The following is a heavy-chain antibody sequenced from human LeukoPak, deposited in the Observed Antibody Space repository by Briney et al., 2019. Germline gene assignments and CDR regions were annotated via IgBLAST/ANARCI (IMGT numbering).Heavy chain of an antibody. CDR2: ISYDGSNK. D-gene: IGHD3-10*01. V-gene: IGHV3-30*18. Sequence: PGGSLRLSCAASGFTFSSYGMHWVRQAPGKGLEWVAVISYDGSNKYYAASVKGRFTISRDNSKNTLYLQMNSLRAEDTAVYYCAKCLFSSMVRGVEAFDYWGQGTLVTVSS. CDR1: GFTFSSYG. J-gene: IGHJ4*02. CDR3: AKCLFSSMVRGVEAFDY.